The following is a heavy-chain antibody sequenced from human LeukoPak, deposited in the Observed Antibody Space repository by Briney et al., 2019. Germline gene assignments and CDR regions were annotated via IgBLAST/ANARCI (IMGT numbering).Heavy chain of an antibody. J-gene: IGHJ4*02. CDR2: ISGSGDNT. Sequence: GGSLKLSCAASGFSFSSYAMSWVRQAPGKGLEWVSSISGSGDNTYYAESVKGRFTISRDNSKNTLFLQMNSLRAEDTAVFYCAKRSGYTTGWFFDFWGQGTLVTVTS. D-gene: IGHD6-19*01. CDR1: GFSFSSYA. CDR3: AKRSGYTTGWFFDF. V-gene: IGHV3-23*01.